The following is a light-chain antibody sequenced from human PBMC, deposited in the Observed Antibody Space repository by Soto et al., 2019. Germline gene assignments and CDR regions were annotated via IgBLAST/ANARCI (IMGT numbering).Light chain of an antibody. CDR1: QSVNTY. J-gene: IGKJ1*01. CDR2: AAS. CDR3: QQGYSNPWT. V-gene: IGKV1-39*01. Sequence: DIQMTQSPASLSAPVGDRVTITCRASQSVNTYLHWYQQKPGKAPKLLIFAASNLQSGVPSRFSGSGSGTNFTLSFNSLQPEDFATYYCQQGYSNPWTFGQGTKVEIK.